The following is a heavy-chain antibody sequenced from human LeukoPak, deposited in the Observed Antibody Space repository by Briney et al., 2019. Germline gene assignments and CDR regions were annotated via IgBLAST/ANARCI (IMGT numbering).Heavy chain of an antibody. V-gene: IGHV3-9*01. CDR1: GFTFDDYA. J-gene: IGHJ3*02. D-gene: IGHD4/OR15-4a*01. CDR3: AKDMGAGALDAFDI. Sequence: PGGSLRLSCAASGFTFDDYAMPWVRQAPGKGLEWVSGISWNSGSIGYADSVKGRFTISRDNAKNSLYLQMNSLRAEDTALYYCAKDMGAGALDAFDIWGQGTMVTVSS. CDR2: ISWNSGSI.